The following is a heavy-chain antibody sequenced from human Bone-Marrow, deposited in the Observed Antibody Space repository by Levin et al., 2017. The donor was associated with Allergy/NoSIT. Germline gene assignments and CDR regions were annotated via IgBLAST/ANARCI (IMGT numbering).Heavy chain of an antibody. CDR3: ARDIESGFGELSGELDP. CDR2: INSDGSST. V-gene: IGHV3-74*01. Sequence: GGSLRLSCAASGFTFSSYWMHWVRQAPGKGLVWVSRINSDGSSTSYADSVKGRFTISRDNAKNTLYLQMNSLRAEDTAVYYCARDIESGFGELSGELDPWGQGTLVTVSS. J-gene: IGHJ5*02. D-gene: IGHD3-10*01. CDR1: GFTFSSYW.